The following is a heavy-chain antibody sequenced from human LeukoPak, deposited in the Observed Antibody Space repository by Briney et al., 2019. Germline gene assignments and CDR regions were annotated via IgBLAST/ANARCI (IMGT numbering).Heavy chain of an antibody. D-gene: IGHD5-24*01. CDR1: DDSITIYY. CDR2: IDHTGIT. Sequence: SETLSLTCTVSDDSITIYYWTWIRQPPGKGLEWIGYIDHTGITNYNPSLNSRVTISRDTSKNHFSLELSSATAADTAVYYCAREPPDGSVAFDIWGQGTMVTVSS. CDR3: AREPPDGSVAFDI. V-gene: IGHV4-59*01. J-gene: IGHJ3*02.